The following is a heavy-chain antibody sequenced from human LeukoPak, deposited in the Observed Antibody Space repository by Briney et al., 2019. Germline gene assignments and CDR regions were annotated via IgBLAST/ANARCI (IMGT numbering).Heavy chain of an antibody. CDR2: IYSGGST. V-gene: IGHV3-53*01. Sequence: TGGSLRLSCAASGFTVSSNYMSWVRQAPGKGLEWVSVIYSGGSTYYADSVKGRFTMSRDNSKNTLYLQMNSLRAEDTAVYYCARSVWFGKPRDNWGQGTLVTVSS. D-gene: IGHD3-10*01. J-gene: IGHJ4*02. CDR3: ARSVWFGKPRDN. CDR1: GFTVSSNY.